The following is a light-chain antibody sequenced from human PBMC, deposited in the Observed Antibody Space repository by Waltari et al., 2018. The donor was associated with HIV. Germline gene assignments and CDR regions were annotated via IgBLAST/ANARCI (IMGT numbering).Light chain of an antibody. CDR2: RDN. CDR1: TSNVGSNF. Sequence: QSVLTQPPLASGTPGQRVTISCSGTTSNVGSNFVSWYQQLPGTAPKLLIYRDNRRPSGVPDRFSGSKSGASASLAISGLRSEDEGDYYCATWDGSLGGFYVFGAGTKVTVL. V-gene: IGLV1-47*01. J-gene: IGLJ1*01. CDR3: ATWDGSLGGFYV.